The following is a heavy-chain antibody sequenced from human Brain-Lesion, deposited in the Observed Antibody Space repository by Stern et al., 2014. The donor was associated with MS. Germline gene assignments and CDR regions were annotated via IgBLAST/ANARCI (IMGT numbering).Heavy chain of an antibody. CDR2: MNPYSGNT. Sequence: VQPGESGAEVKKPGASVKVSCKASGYTFSSYDITWVRQASGHGLEWMGWMNPYSGNTGYAQKFKGRVSITSDPSISTVYMELTSLTSDDTAVYFCARAVRNQLLSEYWGQGTLVTVSS. J-gene: IGHJ4*02. V-gene: IGHV1-8*01. CDR3: ARAVRNQLLSEY. CDR1: GYTFSSYD. D-gene: IGHD2-2*01.